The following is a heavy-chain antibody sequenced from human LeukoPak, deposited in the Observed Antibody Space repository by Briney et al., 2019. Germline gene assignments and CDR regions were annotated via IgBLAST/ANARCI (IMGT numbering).Heavy chain of an antibody. CDR3: ARGPSLYSSSSFDY. Sequence: PSETLSLTCAVYGGSFSGYYWSWICQPPGKGLEWIGEINHSGSTNYNPSLKSRVTISVDTSKNQFSLKLSSVTAADTAVYYCARGPSLYSSSSFDYWGQGTLVTVSS. J-gene: IGHJ4*02. CDR1: GGSFSGYY. V-gene: IGHV4-34*01. CDR2: INHSGST. D-gene: IGHD6-6*01.